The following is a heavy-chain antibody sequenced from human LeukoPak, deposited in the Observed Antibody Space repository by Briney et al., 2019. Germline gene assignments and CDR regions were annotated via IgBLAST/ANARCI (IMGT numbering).Heavy chain of an antibody. D-gene: IGHD1/OR15-1a*01. CDR3: ASQLGGTTFH. Sequence: SETLSLTCTVSGVSINTYFWSWIRQPPGKGLEWIGYVYYNGITNYNPSLKSRVSVSLGTSKNQFSLRLNSVTAAETAVYYCASQLGGTTFHWGQGTLVTVSS. CDR1: GVSINTYF. CDR2: VYYNGIT. V-gene: IGHV4-59*01. J-gene: IGHJ4*02.